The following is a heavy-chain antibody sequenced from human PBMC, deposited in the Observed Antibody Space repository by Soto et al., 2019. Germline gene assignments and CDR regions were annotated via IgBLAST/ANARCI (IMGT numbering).Heavy chain of an antibody. CDR2: IYSGGST. D-gene: IGHD1-26*01. CDR3: ERVHLGVGFTY. J-gene: IGHJ4*02. Sequence: PGGSLRLSCAASVFTVSSDYMSWGRQAPGKGQEGVSVIYSGGSTYYADSVKGRFTISRDNAKNTLYLQMKSLRAEDTAAYYCERVHLGVGFTYWGRGTLVRSSS. CDR1: VFTVSSDY. V-gene: IGHV3-66*01.